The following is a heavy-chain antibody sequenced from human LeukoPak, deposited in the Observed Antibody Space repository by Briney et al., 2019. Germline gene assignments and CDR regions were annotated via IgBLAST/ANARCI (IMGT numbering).Heavy chain of an antibody. CDR2: IYHSGGT. V-gene: IGHV4-4*02. D-gene: IGHD4-23*01. CDR1: GDSISSSYW. Sequence: SETLSLTCAVSGDSISSSYWWSWVRQPPGKGLEWIGEIYHSGGTNYNPSLKSRVTISVDKSKNQFSLKLSSVTAADTAVYYCARNGGNSDFDYWGQGTLVTVSS. CDR3: ARNGGNSDFDY. J-gene: IGHJ4*02.